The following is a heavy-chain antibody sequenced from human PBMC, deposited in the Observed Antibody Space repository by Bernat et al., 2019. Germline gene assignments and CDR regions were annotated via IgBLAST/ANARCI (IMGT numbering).Heavy chain of an antibody. D-gene: IGHD3-3*01. V-gene: IGHV3-48*03. J-gene: IGHJ6*03. CDR3: ARTYHDFLSGHNFYIDV. CDR1: RFTFSSYE. CDR2: ISGSGTPM. Sequence: EVQLVESGGGLVQPGGSLRLSCAASRFTFSSYEMNWVRQAPGKGLEWVSYISGSGTPMYYADSVKGRFTISRDNAKNSLYLQMNSLRAEDTAVYYCARTYHDFLSGHNFYIDVWGQGTTVTVSS.